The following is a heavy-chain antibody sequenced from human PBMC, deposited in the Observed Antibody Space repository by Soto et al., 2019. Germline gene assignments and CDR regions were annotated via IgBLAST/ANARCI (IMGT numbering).Heavy chain of an antibody. CDR3: SSTSPTIWTYYPAY. V-gene: IGHV2-5*02. CDR2: IYWDDDK. Sequence: QITLKESGPPLVKPTQTLTLTCTFSGFSLSTSGVGVGWIRQPPGKALEWLALIYWDDDKPYSPSLKSRLTIPHATSKNQVATTMTHRDPVDTAPYYCSSTSPTIWTYYPAYWGQGTMVTVSS. CDR1: GFSLSTSGVG. J-gene: IGHJ4*02. D-gene: IGHD2-2*02.